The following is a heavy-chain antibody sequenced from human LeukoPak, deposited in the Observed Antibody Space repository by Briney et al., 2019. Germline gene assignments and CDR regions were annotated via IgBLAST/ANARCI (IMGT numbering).Heavy chain of an antibody. Sequence: AGGSLRLSCAASGFTLSSYAMSWVRQAPGKGLEWVSAISGSGGSTYYADSVKGRFTISRDNSKNTLYLQMNSLRAKDTAVYYCAKDGGDILTGYSSCGYWGQGTLVTVSS. CDR2: ISGSGGST. V-gene: IGHV3-23*01. D-gene: IGHD3-9*01. CDR1: GFTLSSYA. CDR3: AKDGGDILTGYSSCGY. J-gene: IGHJ4*02.